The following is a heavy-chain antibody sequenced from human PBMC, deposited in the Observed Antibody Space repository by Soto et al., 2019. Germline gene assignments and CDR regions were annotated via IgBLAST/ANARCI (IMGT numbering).Heavy chain of an antibody. D-gene: IGHD2-2*01. Sequence: VASVKVSCKAPGYTFTSSDINWVRPSTGQGLEWMGWMNPNSGNTGYAQKFQGRVTMTRNTSISTAYMELSSLRSEDTAVYYCARGLVRYCSSTSCNHMDVWGKGTTVTVSS. CDR1: GYTFTSSD. CDR2: MNPNSGNT. CDR3: ARGLVRYCSSTSCNHMDV. V-gene: IGHV1-8*01. J-gene: IGHJ6*04.